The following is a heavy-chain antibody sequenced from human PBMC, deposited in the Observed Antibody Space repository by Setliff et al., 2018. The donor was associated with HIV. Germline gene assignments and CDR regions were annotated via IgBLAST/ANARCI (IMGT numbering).Heavy chain of an antibody. V-gene: IGHV4-61*09. CDR1: GASISSGSHY. J-gene: IGHJ5*02. D-gene: IGHD3-3*01. CDR2: MHTSGTL. CDR3: AGESASTSFGVVIPSWFDP. Sequence: PSETLSLTCTVSGASISSGSHYWTWIRQPAGKGLEWIGHMHTSGTLNYNPSLKSRATISRDTSKKQLSLWLRSVTAADTAVYYCAGESASTSFGVVIPSWFDPWGQGSLVTVSS.